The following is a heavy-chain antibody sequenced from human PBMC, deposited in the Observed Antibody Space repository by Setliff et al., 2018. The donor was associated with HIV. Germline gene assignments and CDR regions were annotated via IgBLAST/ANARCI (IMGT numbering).Heavy chain of an antibody. Sequence: SETLSLTCVVSGYSISSDYYWGWIRQPPGKGLEWIGSISHSGSSYYNPSLTSRVIISVDTSKNQFSVKLNSVTAADTAVYYCARHDASYYKWNDEVIWNHYGLDVWGQGTTVTVSS. CDR1: GYSISSDYY. CDR3: ARHDASYYKWNDEVIWNHYGLDV. D-gene: IGHD1-20*01. V-gene: IGHV4-38-2*01. J-gene: IGHJ6*02. CDR2: ISHSGSS.